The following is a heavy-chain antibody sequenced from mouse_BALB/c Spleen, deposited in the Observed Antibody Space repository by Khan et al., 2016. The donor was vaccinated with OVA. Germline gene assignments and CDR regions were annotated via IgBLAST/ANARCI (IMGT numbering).Heavy chain of an antibody. J-gene: IGHJ3*01. Sequence: VQLQQSGAELAKPGASVKMSCKASGYTFTSYWMHWVKQRPGQGLEWIGYINPSTGYTEYNQKFKDKATLTADKSSSTASMQLSSLTSEDSAVYYCANHGRSSAWLTYWGQGTLVTVSA. V-gene: IGHV1-7*01. CDR2: INPSTGYT. CDR1: GYTFTSYW. D-gene: IGHD1-1*01. CDR3: ANHGRSSAWLTY.